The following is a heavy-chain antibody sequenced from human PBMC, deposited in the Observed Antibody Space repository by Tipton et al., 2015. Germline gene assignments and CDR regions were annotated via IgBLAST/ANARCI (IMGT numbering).Heavy chain of an antibody. Sequence: GLVKPSETLSVTCGVYGGSFSGYYWSWIRQPPGKGLEWIGEINHSGSTNYNPSLKSRVTISVDTSKNQFSLKLSSVTAADTAMYYCTRYVYGVIPSGVYWGQGTLVTVSS. J-gene: IGHJ4*02. CDR2: INHSGST. CDR3: TRYVYGVIPSGVY. V-gene: IGHV4-34*03. CDR1: GGSFSGYY. D-gene: IGHD3-3*01.